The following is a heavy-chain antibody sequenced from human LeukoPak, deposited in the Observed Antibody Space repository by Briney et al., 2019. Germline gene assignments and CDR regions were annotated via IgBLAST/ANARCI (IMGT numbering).Heavy chain of an antibody. CDR3: ARVTSPYAFDI. CDR1: GFTFSDYY. J-gene: IGHJ3*02. CDR2: ISNSGSTI. V-gene: IGHV3-11*04. D-gene: IGHD3-3*01. Sequence: GGSLRLSCAASGFTFSDYYMSWIRQAPGKGLEWISYISNSGSTIHYAVSVKGRFTISRDNAGNSLYLQMNSLRAEDTAVYYCARVTSPYAFDIWGQGTMVTVSS.